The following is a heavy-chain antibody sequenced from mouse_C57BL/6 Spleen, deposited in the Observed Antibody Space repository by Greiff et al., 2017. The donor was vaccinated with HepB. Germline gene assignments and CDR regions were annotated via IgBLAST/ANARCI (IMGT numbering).Heavy chain of an antibody. D-gene: IGHD1-1*01. CDR1: GIDFSRYW. CDR3: ARGITTVVATE. CDR2: INPDSSTI. J-gene: IGHJ3*02. Sequence: EADGIDFSRYWMSWVRRAPGKGLEWIGEINPDSSTINYAPSLKDKFIISRDNAKNTLYLQMSKVRSEDTALYYCARGITTVVATEWGQGTLVTVSA. V-gene: IGHV4-1*01.